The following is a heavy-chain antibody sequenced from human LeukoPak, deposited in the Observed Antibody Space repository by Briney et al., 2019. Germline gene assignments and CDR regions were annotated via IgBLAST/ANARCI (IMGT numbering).Heavy chain of an antibody. CDR3: ARPSRRSNGPHTVTDYYYYMDV. V-gene: IGHV4-39*01. CDR2: IYYSGST. D-gene: IGHD4-17*01. CDR1: GGSISSSSYY. Sequence: PSETLSLTCTVSGGSISSSSYYWGWIRQPPGKGLEWIGSIYYSGSTYCNPSLKSRVTISVDTSRNQFSLKLSSVTAADTAVYYCARPSRRSNGPHTVTDYYYYMDVWGKGTTVTVSS. J-gene: IGHJ6*03.